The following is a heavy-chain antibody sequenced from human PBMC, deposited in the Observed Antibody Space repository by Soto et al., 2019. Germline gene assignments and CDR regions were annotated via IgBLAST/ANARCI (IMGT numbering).Heavy chain of an antibody. CDR2: INHSGST. V-gene: IGHV4-34*01. J-gene: IGHJ5*02. Sequence: LSLTCAVYGGSFSGYYWSWIRQPPGKGLEWIGEINHSGSTNYNPSLKSRVTISVDTSKNQFSLKLSSVTAADTAVYYCARALFDPWGQGTLVTVSS. CDR1: GGSFSGYY. CDR3: ARALFDP.